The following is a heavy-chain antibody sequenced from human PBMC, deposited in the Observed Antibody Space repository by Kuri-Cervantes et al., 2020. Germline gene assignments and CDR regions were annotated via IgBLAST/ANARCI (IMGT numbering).Heavy chain of an antibody. CDR2: ISSSSSTI. D-gene: IGHD1-26*01. CDR3: ASTWRSEWELRAFDI. Sequence: GGSLRLSCAASGFTFSSYSMNWVRQAPGKGLEWVSYISSSSSTIYYADSVKGRFTISRDNAKNSLYLQMNSLRDEDTAVYYCASTWRSEWELRAFDIWGQGTMVTDSS. V-gene: IGHV3-48*02. CDR1: GFTFSSYS. J-gene: IGHJ3*02.